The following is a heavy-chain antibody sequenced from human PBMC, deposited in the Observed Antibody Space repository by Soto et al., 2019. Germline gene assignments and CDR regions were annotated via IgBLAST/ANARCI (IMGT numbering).Heavy chain of an antibody. D-gene: IGHD3-22*01. CDR3: ATVLYYDSSGPNGF. J-gene: IGHJ4*02. V-gene: IGHV3-23*01. Sequence: RGSLRLSCAASGFTFSSYAMSWVRQAPGKGLEWVSAISGSGGSTYYADSVKGRFTISRDNSKNTLYLQMNSLRAEDTAVYYCATVLYYDSSGPNGFWGQGTLVTVSS. CDR2: ISGSGGST. CDR1: GFTFSSYA.